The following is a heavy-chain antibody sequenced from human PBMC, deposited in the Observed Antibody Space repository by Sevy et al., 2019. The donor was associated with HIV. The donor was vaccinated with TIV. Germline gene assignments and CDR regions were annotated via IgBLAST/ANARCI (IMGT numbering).Heavy chain of an antibody. J-gene: IGHJ3*02. V-gene: IGHV1-69*06. Sequence: ASVNVSCKASGGTFSSYAISWVRQAPGQGLEWMGGIIPIFGTANYAQKFQGRVTITADKSTSTAYMGLSSLRSEDTAVYYCARTDDYGDLLNAFDIWGQGTMVTVSS. CDR1: GGTFSSYA. CDR2: IIPIFGTA. D-gene: IGHD4-17*01. CDR3: ARTDDYGDLLNAFDI.